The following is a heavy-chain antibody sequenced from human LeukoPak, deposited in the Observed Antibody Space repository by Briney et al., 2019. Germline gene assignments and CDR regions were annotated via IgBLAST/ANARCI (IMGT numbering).Heavy chain of an antibody. D-gene: IGHD6-13*01. CDR2: ISTYSGNT. Sequence: ASVKVSCKASGCTFTTYGISWVRQAPGQGLEWMGWISTYSGNTNYAQKLQGRVTMTTDTSTSTAYMELRSLRSDDTAVYYCARDAAAGPFDYWGQGTLVTVSS. CDR1: GCTFTTYG. V-gene: IGHV1-18*01. CDR3: ARDAAAGPFDY. J-gene: IGHJ4*02.